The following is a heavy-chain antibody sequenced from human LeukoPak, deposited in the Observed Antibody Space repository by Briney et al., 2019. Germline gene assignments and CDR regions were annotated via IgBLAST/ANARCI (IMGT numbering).Heavy chain of an antibody. Sequence: TSQTLSLTCAISGDSVSSNSAAWNWIRQSPSRGLEWLGRTYYWYKWYNVYAVSVKSRITINPDTSKNQFSLQLNSVTPEATAVYYCARAEGPTYYYDSSGYERAFDIWGQGTMVTDSS. J-gene: IGHJ3*02. CDR1: GDSVSSNSAA. D-gene: IGHD3-22*01. V-gene: IGHV6-1*01. CDR3: ARAEGPTYYYDSSGYERAFDI. CDR2: TYYWYKWYN.